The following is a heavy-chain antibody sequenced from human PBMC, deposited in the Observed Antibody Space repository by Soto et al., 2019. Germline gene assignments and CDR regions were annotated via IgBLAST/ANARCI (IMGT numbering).Heavy chain of an antibody. CDR1: GDSISSGDSY. CDR2: IFYSGNT. J-gene: IGHJ4*02. V-gene: IGHV4-30-4*01. CDR3: AREGRWLPIDY. D-gene: IGHD3-10*01. Sequence: QVQLQESGPGLVKPSQTLSLTCTVSGDSISSGDSYWSWIRQPPGKGLEWIGYIFYSGNTYYNPSLESXXTXSXXTSKNQFSLKLSSVTAADTAVYYCAREGRWLPIDYWGQGTLVTVSS.